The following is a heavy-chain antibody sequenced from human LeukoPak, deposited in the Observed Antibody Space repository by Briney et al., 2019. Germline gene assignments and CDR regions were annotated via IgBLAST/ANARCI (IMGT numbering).Heavy chain of an antibody. CDR2: ISYVGRNK. J-gene: IGHJ4*02. CDR1: GFTFSSYG. V-gene: IGHV3-30*18. D-gene: IGHD4-17*01. CDR3: ANGRGFGIPVTTSPEFDY. Sequence: GGSLRLSCAASGFTFSSYGIHWVREAPGKGLECGAGISYVGRNKYYADSVKGRFTISRDNSKNTLYLQMNSLRAEDTAVYYCANGRGFGIPVTTSPEFDYWGQGTLVTVSS.